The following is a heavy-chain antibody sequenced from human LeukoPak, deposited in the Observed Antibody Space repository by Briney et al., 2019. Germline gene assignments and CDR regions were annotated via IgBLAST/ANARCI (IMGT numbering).Heavy chain of an antibody. CDR2: IIPILGIA. Sequence: SVKVSCKASGGTFSSYAISGVRQAPGQGLEWMGRIIPILGIANYAQKFQGRVTITADKSTSTAYMELSSMRSEDTAVYYCARLSRGDGYNNDYWGQGALVTVSS. D-gene: IGHD5-24*01. CDR3: ARLSRGDGYNNDY. CDR1: GGTFSSYA. J-gene: IGHJ4*02. V-gene: IGHV1-69*04.